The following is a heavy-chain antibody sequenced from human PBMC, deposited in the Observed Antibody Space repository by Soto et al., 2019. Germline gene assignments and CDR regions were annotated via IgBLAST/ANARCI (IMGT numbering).Heavy chain of an antibody. CDR1: GCSISSYY. D-gene: IGHD2-2*01. CDR3: ARRNELPNRFGP. J-gene: IGHJ5*01. V-gene: IGHV4-59*01. CDR2: IYYSGST. Sequence: SETLSLTCTGSGCSISSYYWSWMRQPPGKGLEWIGCIYYSGSTNYNPSLKSRVSISVDTSKNQFSLKLSSVTAADTAVYDGARRNELPNRFGPWGQGTQVHGPS.